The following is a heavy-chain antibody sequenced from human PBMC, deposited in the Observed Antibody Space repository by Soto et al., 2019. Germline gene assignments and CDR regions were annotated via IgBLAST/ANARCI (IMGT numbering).Heavy chain of an antibody. V-gene: IGHV4-4*07. Sequence: QVQLQESGPGLVKPSETLSLTCTVSGGSISSYYWSWIRQPAGKGLEWIGRIYTSGSTNYNPSLKSRVTLSVDTSKNQFSLKLSSVTAADTAVYYCVRGSGDFWSGYPANFDYWGQGTLVTVSS. CDR2: IYTSGST. D-gene: IGHD3-3*01. CDR1: GGSISSYY. CDR3: VRGSGDFWSGYPANFDY. J-gene: IGHJ4*02.